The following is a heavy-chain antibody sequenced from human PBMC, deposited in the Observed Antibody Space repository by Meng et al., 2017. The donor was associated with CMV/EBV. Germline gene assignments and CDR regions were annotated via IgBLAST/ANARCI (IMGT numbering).Heavy chain of an antibody. Sequence: VSGASISSGGYYWSWIRQQPWKGLEWIGNSHYSGSAYYNPSLKSRLTISVDTSKNQLSLKLSSVTAADTAVYYCARGVGYGDQFDYWGQGTLVTVSS. CDR2: SHYSGSA. CDR3: ARGVGYGDQFDY. V-gene: IGHV4-31*02. J-gene: IGHJ4*02. D-gene: IGHD4-17*01. CDR1: GASISSGGYY.